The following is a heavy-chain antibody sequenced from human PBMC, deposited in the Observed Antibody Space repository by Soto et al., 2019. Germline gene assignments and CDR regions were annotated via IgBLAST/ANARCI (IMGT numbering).Heavy chain of an antibody. Sequence: SISGSGGSTYYADSVKGRFTISRDNSKNTLYLQMNSLRAEDTAVYYCLAVVPAATRGPHLRSIDPWGQGTLVTVSS. CDR2: ISGSGGST. V-gene: IGHV3-23*01. D-gene: IGHD2-2*01. J-gene: IGHJ5*02. CDR3: LAVVPAATRGPHLRSIDP.